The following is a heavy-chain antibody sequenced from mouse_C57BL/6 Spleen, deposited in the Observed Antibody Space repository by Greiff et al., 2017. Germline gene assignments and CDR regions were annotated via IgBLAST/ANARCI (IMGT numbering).Heavy chain of an antibody. J-gene: IGHJ2*01. V-gene: IGHV14-4*01. D-gene: IGHD2-3*01. CDR3: TRNLMIPY. CDR1: GFTFKGDY. CDR2: IDPENGYT. Sequence: EVQLQQPGAELVRPGASVKLSCTASGFTFKGDYMHWVKQRPGQGLEWIGWIDPENGYTDYASKFQGKATITADTSSTTAYLQLSSLTSADTAVFYCTRNLMIPYWGQGTTLTVSS.